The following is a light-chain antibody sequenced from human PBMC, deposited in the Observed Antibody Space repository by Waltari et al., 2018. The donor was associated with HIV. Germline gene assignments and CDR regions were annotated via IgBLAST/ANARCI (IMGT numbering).Light chain of an antibody. CDR3: AAWEDSLNGPNYV. CDR1: SSNIGSKT. CDR2: SNN. V-gene: IGLV1-44*01. J-gene: IGLJ1*01. Sequence: QSVLTQPPSASGAPGQSVIISCSGSSSNIGSKTVNWYRQLPGTAPKLLISSNNQRPSGVPDRFSGSKSGTSSSLASSGLHSGEEADYYCAAWEDSLNGPNYVFGSGTTVTVL.